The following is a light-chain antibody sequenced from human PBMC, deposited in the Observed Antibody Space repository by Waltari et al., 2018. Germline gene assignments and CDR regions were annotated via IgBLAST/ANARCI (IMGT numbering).Light chain of an antibody. J-gene: IGLJ2*01. CDR3: QAWDSTAPHVV. CDR1: KLGAKR. V-gene: IGLV3-1*01. Sequence: SQELTQPPSVSVSPGQTASITCSGDKLGAKRGVRYQQKPGQSPVLVMYQDSKRPSGNPERFSGSSSGNTATLTISGTQAMDEADYYCQAWDSTAPHVVFGGGTKLTVL. CDR2: QDS.